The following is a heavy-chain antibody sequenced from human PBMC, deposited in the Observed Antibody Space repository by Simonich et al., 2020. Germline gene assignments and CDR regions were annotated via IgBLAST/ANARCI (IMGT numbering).Heavy chain of an antibody. CDR3: ARDGLGTAYYYYMDV. Sequence: EVQLVESGGGLVQPGGSLRLSCAASGFTFSSYWMSWVRQAPGKGREWGANIKQDGSEKYYVDSVKGRFPISRDNAKNSLYRQMNSLRAEDTAVYYCARDGLGTAYYYYMDVWGKGTTVTVSS. V-gene: IGHV3-7*01. J-gene: IGHJ6*03. CDR1: GFTFSSYW. CDR2: IKQDGSEK. D-gene: IGHD7-27*01.